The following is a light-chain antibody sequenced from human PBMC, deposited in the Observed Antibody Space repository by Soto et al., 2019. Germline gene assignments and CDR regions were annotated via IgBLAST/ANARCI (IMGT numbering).Light chain of an antibody. CDR2: EVS. Sequence: QSALTQPASVSGSPGQSITISCTGSSSDIGAYKYVSWYQQRPGNAPKLMIYEVSNRPSGVSNRFSGSKSGNTASLTISGLQAEDEADYYCNSYTGTNTWLFGGGSKLTVL. V-gene: IGLV2-14*01. CDR1: SSDIGAYKY. CDR3: NSYTGTNTWL. J-gene: IGLJ3*02.